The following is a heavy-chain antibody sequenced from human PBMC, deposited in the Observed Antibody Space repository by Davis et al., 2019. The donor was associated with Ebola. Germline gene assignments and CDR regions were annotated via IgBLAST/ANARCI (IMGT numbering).Heavy chain of an antibody. V-gene: IGHV3-7*01. CDR1: GFTFSSYW. D-gene: IGHD6-13*01. CDR3: ARDGRWGSSWYWGY. Sequence: GSLRLSCAASGFTFSSYWMSWVRQAPGKGLEWVANIKQDGSEKYYVDSVKGRFTISRDNAKNSLYLQMNSLRAEDTAVYYCARDGRWGSSWYWGYWGQGTLVTVSS. CDR2: IKQDGSEK. J-gene: IGHJ4*02.